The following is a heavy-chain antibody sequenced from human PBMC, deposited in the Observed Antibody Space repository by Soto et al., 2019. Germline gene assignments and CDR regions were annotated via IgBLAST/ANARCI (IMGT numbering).Heavy chain of an antibody. V-gene: IGHV1-69*13. CDR1: GGTFSSYA. J-gene: IGHJ6*02. D-gene: IGHD3-9*01. Sequence: GASVKVSCKASGGTFSSYAISWVRQAPGQGLEWMGGIIPIFGTANYAQKFQGRVTITADESTSTAYMELSSLRSEDTAVYYCARGTYYDILTGYYRGYYYYGMDVWGRGTTVTVSS. CDR3: ARGTYYDILTGYYRGYYYYGMDV. CDR2: IIPIFGTA.